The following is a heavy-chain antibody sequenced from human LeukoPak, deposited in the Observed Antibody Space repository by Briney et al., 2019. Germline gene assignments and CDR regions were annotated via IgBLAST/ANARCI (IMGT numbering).Heavy chain of an antibody. V-gene: IGHV3-48*03. CDR3: AREGTYSYDSSGYHDAFDL. CDR1: GFTFSSYE. Sequence: QAGGSLRLSCAASGFTFSSYEMNWVRQAPGKGLEWVSYISSSGSIVSNADSVKGRFTISRDNAKNSLYLQMNSLRAEDTAVYYCAREGTYSYDSSGYHDAFDLWGQGTMVTVSS. D-gene: IGHD3-22*01. CDR2: ISSSGSIV. J-gene: IGHJ3*01.